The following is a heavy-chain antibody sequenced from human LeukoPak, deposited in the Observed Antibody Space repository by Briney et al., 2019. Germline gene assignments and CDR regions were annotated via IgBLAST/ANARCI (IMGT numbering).Heavy chain of an antibody. CDR2: ISSSSSTI. Sequence: PGGSLRLSCAASGFTFSSYSMNWVRQAPGKGLEWVSYISSSSSTIYYADSVKGRFTISRDNAKNSLYLQMNSLRDEDTAVYYCARVSPRTYYYDSSGYDFDYWGQGTLVTVSS. D-gene: IGHD3-22*01. CDR3: ARVSPRTYYYDSSGYDFDY. V-gene: IGHV3-48*02. J-gene: IGHJ4*02. CDR1: GFTFSSYS.